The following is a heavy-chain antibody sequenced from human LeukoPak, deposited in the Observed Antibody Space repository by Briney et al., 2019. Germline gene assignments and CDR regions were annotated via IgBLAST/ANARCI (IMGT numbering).Heavy chain of an antibody. CDR3: ASGYQPSGYHYYYMDV. Sequence: GGSLRLSCAASGFTFSSYSMNWVRQAPGKGLEWVSSISSSSSYIYYADSVKGRFTISRDNAKNSLYLQMNSLRAEDTAVYYCASGYQPSGYHYYYMDVWGKGTTVTVSS. J-gene: IGHJ6*03. CDR1: GFTFSSYS. V-gene: IGHV3-21*01. CDR2: ISSSSSYI. D-gene: IGHD2-2*01.